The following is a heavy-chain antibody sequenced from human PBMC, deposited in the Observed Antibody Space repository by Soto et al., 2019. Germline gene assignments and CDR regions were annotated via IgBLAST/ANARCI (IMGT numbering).Heavy chain of an antibody. V-gene: IGHV1-8*01. CDR1: GYTFTSYD. D-gene: IGHD2-2*01. CDR3: ARRLGGYCSSTSCSRYSFDY. CDR2: TNPNTGNT. Sequence: QVQLVQSGAQVNKPGASVKVSCKASGYTFTSYDINWVRQATGQVLDWLGCTNPNTGNTGYAQEFQGRVTMTRNTSISTAYMELSSLRSEDTAVYYCARRLGGYCSSTSCSRYSFDYWGQGALVTVSS. J-gene: IGHJ4*02.